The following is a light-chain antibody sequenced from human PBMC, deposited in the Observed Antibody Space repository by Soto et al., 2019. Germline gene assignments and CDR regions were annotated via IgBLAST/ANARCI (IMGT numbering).Light chain of an antibody. Sequence: EIVLTQSPDTLSLSPGERATLSCRASQSINDNNLAWYQQKPGQAPRLLIYGASSRAAGIPDRFGGTGSGTEFTLTISTVEPEDFAVYYCQYYGSALWTFGLGTKVEIK. J-gene: IGKJ1*01. V-gene: IGKV3-20*01. CDR1: QSINDNN. CDR2: GAS. CDR3: QYYGSALWT.